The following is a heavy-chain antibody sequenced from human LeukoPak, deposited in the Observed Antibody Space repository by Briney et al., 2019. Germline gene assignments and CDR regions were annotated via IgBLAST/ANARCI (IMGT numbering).Heavy chain of an antibody. D-gene: IGHD2-21*02. CDR3: ARDGGDLDY. CDR2: INAYHGNT. Sequence: GASVKASCKASGYTFTNYGISWVRQAPGQGLEWMGWINAYHGNTNYAQKLQGRVTLTTDTSTSTAYMELKSLRSDDTAVYYCARDGGDLDYWGQGTLVTVSS. V-gene: IGHV1-18*01. J-gene: IGHJ4*02. CDR1: GYTFTNYG.